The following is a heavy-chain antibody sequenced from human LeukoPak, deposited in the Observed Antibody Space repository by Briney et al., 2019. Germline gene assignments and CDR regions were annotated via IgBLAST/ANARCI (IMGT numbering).Heavy chain of an antibody. Sequence: PGGSLRLSCAASGFTFSSSNMNWVRQVPGKGLEWVSYISSSSSTIYYADSVKGRFTISRDNAKNSLYLHMNSLRPDDTAVYYCARGRSITILRGVAISDGFDIWGQGTKVTVS. J-gene: IGHJ3*02. CDR2: ISSSSSTI. D-gene: IGHD3-10*01. V-gene: IGHV3-48*01. CDR3: ARGRSITILRGVAISDGFDI. CDR1: GFTFSSSN.